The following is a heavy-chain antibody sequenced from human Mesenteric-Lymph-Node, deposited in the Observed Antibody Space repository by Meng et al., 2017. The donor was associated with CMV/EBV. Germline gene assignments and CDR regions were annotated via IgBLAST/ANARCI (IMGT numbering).Heavy chain of an antibody. V-gene: IGHV3-30*02. D-gene: IGHD6-13*01. J-gene: IGHJ5*02. CDR2: IRYDGSNE. CDR1: GFTFSTYG. CDR3: TKDLTAAGST. Sequence: LSLTCAASGFTFSTYGMHWVRQAPGKGLEWVAFIRYDGSNEYYGDSVKGRFSISRDNSKNTLYLQMNSLRAEDTGVYYCTKDLTAAGSTWGQGTLVTVSS.